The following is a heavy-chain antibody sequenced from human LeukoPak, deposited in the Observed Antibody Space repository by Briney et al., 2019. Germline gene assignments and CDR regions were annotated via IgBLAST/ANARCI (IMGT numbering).Heavy chain of an antibody. Sequence: SQTLSLTCTVSGGSISSGDYYWSWIRQPPGKGLEWIGRIYTSGNTNYSPSLKSRLTISIDTSKNEFSLKLSSVTAADTAFYYFARDSSTWYGGPYCFDHGGQEILVTVFS. V-gene: IGHV4-61*02. J-gene: IGHJ4*02. CDR1: GGSISSGDYY. D-gene: IGHD6-19*01. CDR3: ARDSSTWYGGPYCFDH. CDR2: IYTSGNT.